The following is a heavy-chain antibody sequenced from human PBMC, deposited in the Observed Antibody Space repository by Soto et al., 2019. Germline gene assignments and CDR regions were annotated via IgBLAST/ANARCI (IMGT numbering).Heavy chain of an antibody. Sequence: VQLVESGGGLVEPGRSLRLSCTGSGFSFDDYAFHWVRQRPGKGLEWVSGLNWNGDNIDYADSVRGRFTISRDNGKNSLYLQMNGLRPDDTAFYYCVKGVHLSLQDRLDSGGQGTLVTVSS. CDR1: GFSFDDYA. V-gene: IGHV3-9*01. CDR2: LNWNGDNI. D-gene: IGHD3-9*01. J-gene: IGHJ4*02. CDR3: VKGVHLSLQDRLDS.